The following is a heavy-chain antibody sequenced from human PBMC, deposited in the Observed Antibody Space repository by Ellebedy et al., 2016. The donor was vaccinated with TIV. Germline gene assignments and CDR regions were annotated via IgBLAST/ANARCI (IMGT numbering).Heavy chain of an antibody. V-gene: IGHV3-11*06. J-gene: IGHJ6*02. CDR2: ISSSSSYT. D-gene: IGHD1-26*01. Sequence: GESLKISCAASGFSFSDYYMSWIRQAPGKGLEWVSYISSSSSYTNYADSVKGRFTISRDNAKNSLYLQMNSLRAEDTALYYCARDGTVGATRYYYYGMDVWGQGTTVTVSS. CDR1: GFSFSDYY. CDR3: ARDGTVGATRYYYYGMDV.